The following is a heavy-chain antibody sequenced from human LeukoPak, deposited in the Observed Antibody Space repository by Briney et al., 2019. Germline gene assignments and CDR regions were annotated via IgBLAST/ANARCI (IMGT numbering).Heavy chain of an antibody. CDR1: GGSISSYY. D-gene: IGHD5-18*01. CDR2: IYYSGST. J-gene: IGHJ4*02. CDR3: ASSLGYSYGRHFDY. V-gene: IGHV4-59*08. Sequence: PSETLSLTCTVSGGSISSYYWSWIRQPPGKGLEWIGYIYYSGSTNYNPSLKSRVTISVDTSKNQFSLKLSSVTAADTAVYYCASSLGYSYGRHFDYWGQGTLVTVSS.